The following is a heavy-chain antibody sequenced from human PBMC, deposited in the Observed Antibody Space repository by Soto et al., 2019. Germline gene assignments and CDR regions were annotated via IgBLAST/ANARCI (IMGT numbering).Heavy chain of an antibody. Sequence: SETLSLTCTVSGGSISSSSYYWGWIRQPPGKGLEWIGSIYYSGSTYYNPSLKSRVTISVDTSKNQFSLKLSSVTAADTAVYYCARHRYSSSWYAYYYMDVWGKGTTVTVSS. CDR3: ARHRYSSSWYAYYYMDV. J-gene: IGHJ6*03. CDR1: GGSISSSSYY. D-gene: IGHD6-13*01. CDR2: IYYSGST. V-gene: IGHV4-39*01.